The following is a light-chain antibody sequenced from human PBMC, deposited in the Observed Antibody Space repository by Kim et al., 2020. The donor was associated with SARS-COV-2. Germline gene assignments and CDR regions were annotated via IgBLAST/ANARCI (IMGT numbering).Light chain of an antibody. V-gene: IGLV2-14*03. CDR1: SSDVGGYNY. CDR2: DVH. CDR3: SSYTSSDTLV. Sequence: GQSITISCTGSSSDVGGYNYVSWYQHRPGKAPKLMIYDVHNRPTGVSDRFSGSKSGNTASLTISGLQAEDEADYYCSSYTSSDTLVFGGGTQLTVL. J-gene: IGLJ2*01.